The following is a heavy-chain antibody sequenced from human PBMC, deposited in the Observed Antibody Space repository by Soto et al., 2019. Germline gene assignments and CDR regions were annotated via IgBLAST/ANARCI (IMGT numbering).Heavy chain of an antibody. Sequence: QVQLVQSGAEVMKPGALVKVSCKASGYTFTDYGVSWVRQAPGQGLEWMGWISAYNGDTKYAQKVQGRVTMTTDTSTSTAYMELRRLRSDDTAVYYCARDRHFASGGANWLNPWGQGTLVSVSS. D-gene: IGHD3-10*01. CDR3: ARDRHFASGGANWLNP. CDR1: GYTFTDYG. J-gene: IGHJ5*02. CDR2: ISAYNGDT. V-gene: IGHV1-18*01.